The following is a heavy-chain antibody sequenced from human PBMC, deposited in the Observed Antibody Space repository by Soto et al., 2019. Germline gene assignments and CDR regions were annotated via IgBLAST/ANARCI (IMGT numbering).Heavy chain of an antibody. V-gene: IGHV3-7*01. CDR2: IKQDGSEK. CDR3: ARSAGDCSSTSCYAFDI. Sequence: GGSLRLSCAASGFTFSSYWMSWVRQAPGKGLEWVANIKQDGSEKYYVDSVKGRFTISRDNAKNSLYLQMNSLRAEDTAVYYCARSAGDCSSTSCYAFDIWGQGTMVTVSS. J-gene: IGHJ3*02. CDR1: GFTFSSYW. D-gene: IGHD2-2*01.